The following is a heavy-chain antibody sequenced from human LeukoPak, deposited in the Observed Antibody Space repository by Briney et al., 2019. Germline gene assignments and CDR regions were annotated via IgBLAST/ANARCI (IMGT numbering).Heavy chain of an antibody. Sequence: SETLSLTCTVSGGSISSSSYCWGWIRQPPGKGLEWIGSIYYSGSTYYNPSLKSRVTISVDTSKNQFSLKLSSVTAADTAVYCCARDLPGPRRFDYWGQGTLVTVSS. CDR3: ARDLPGPRRFDY. CDR2: IYYSGST. V-gene: IGHV4-39*07. CDR1: GGSISSSSYC. J-gene: IGHJ4*02. D-gene: IGHD3-10*01.